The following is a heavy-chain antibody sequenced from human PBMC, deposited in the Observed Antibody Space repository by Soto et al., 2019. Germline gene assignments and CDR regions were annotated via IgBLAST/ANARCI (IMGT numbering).Heavy chain of an antibody. V-gene: IGHV3-23*01. D-gene: IGHD3-3*01. CDR3: AKGRFLEWLSCPFDY. Sequence: GVSLRLSCAASGFTFSSYAMSWVRQAPGKGLEWVSAISGSGGSTYYADSVKGRFTISRDNSKNTLYLQMNSLRAEDTAVYYCAKGRFLEWLSCPFDYWGQGTLVSVSS. J-gene: IGHJ4*02. CDR1: GFTFSSYA. CDR2: ISGSGGST.